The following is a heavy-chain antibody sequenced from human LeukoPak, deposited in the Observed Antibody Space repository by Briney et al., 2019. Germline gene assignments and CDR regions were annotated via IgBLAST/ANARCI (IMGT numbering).Heavy chain of an antibody. Sequence: GASVKVSCKASGYTFTGYYMHWVRQAPGQGLEWMGWINPNSGGTNYAQKFQGRVTMTRDTSISTAYMELSRLRSDDTAVYYCATSMPGYSSPFDPWGQGTLVTVSS. D-gene: IGHD5-18*01. J-gene: IGHJ5*02. V-gene: IGHV1-2*02. CDR3: ATSMPGYSSPFDP. CDR1: GYTFTGYY. CDR2: INPNSGGT.